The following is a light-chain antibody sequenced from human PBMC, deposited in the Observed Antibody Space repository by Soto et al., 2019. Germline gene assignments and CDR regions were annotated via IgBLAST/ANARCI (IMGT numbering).Light chain of an antibody. CDR3: SSYTGTNVI. V-gene: IGLV2-8*01. J-gene: IGLJ2*01. Sequence: QAVVTQPPSASGSPGQSVTISCTGTLSDVGGQNLVSWYRQDPGKAPKLIIYDVNQRPSGVPDRFSGSKSGSTASLTVSGLQAEDEANYYCSSYTGTNVIFGGGTKLTVL. CDR2: DVN. CDR1: LSDVGGQNL.